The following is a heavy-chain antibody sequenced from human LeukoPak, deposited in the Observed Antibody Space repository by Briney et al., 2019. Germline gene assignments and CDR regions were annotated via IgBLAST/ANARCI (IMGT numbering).Heavy chain of an antibody. J-gene: IGHJ4*02. CDR3: ANLQRGHNSGHDY. D-gene: IGHD1-20*01. Sequence: SETLSLTCFVSGDSMKRSIYYWGWIRQPPGEGLQWIGSVYATGTTYYNPSLKSRVTISVDRSKNHFSLKLTSVTAADTAVYYCANLQRGHNSGHDYWGQGTLVTVSS. V-gene: IGHV4-39*02. CDR1: GDSMKRSIYY. CDR2: VYATGTT.